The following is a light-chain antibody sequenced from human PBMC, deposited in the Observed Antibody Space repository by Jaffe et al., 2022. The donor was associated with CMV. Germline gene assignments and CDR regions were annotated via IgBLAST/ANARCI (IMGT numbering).Light chain of an antibody. CDR2: GAS. CDR3: QQYGNSPLFI. CDR1: QSVTSSY. Sequence: EIVLTQSPGTLSLSPGERATLSCRASQSVTSSYLAWYQQKPGRAPRLLIYGASNRATGIPDRFSGSGSGTDFILTISRLEPEDFAVYYCQQYGNSPLFIFGPGTKVDIK. V-gene: IGKV3-20*01. J-gene: IGKJ3*01.